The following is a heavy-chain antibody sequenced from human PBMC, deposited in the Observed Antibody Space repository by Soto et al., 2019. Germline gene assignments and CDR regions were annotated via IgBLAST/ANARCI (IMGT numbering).Heavy chain of an antibody. CDR2: IYYSGST. Sequence: SETLSLTCTVSGGSFTSGNYYWSWIRQPPGKGLEWIGHIYYSGSTNYNPSLKSRVTISVDASKNQFSLKLSSVTAADTAIYYCARGPVVTPFVDYWGQGTLVTVSS. CDR3: ARGPVVTPFVDY. J-gene: IGHJ4*02. D-gene: IGHD2-21*02. CDR1: GGSFTSGNYY. V-gene: IGHV4-61*01.